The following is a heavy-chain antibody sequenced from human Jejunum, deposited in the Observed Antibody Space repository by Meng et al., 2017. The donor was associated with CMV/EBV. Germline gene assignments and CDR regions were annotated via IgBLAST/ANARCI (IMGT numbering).Heavy chain of an antibody. V-gene: IGHV3-21*01. J-gene: IGHJ6*02. CDR1: TFSSYS. Sequence: TFSSYSMNWVRQAPGKGLEWVSSISGSSSHIYYADSVKGRFTISRDNAKNSLYLQMNSLRAEDTAVYYCARDAVFGVVTYYYGMDVWGQGTTVTVSS. CDR3: ARDAVFGVVTYYYGMDV. D-gene: IGHD3-3*01. CDR2: ISGSSSHI.